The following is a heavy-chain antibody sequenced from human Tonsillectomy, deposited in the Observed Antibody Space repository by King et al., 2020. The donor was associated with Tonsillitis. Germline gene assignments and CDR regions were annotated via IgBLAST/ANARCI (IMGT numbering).Heavy chain of an antibody. CDR2: ISNSGGRT. V-gene: IGHV3-23*04. J-gene: IGHJ3*01. D-gene: IGHD2-2*01. Sequence: VQLVESGGGLVQPGGSLRLSCAASGFTFSSYAMTWVRQAPGKGLEWVSGISNSGGRTFYSDSLKGRFAISRDNSKYTLFLQMESLRAEDTALYYCARQRCSTTSCYLDDAFDFWGQGTMVTVSS. CDR3: ARQRCSTTSCYLDDAFDF. CDR1: GFTFSSYA.